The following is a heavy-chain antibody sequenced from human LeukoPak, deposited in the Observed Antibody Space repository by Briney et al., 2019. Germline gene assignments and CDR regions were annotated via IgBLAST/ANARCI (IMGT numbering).Heavy chain of an antibody. J-gene: IGHJ4*02. Sequence: GGSLRLSCAASGFTFSDYRMNWVRQATGKGLEWVSYISRTRNTIYYADSVKGRFTISRDNAKNSLYLQMNSLRDDDTAVYYCARDPSGSYFDYWGQGTLVTVSS. D-gene: IGHD1-26*01. V-gene: IGHV3-48*02. CDR1: GFTFSDYR. CDR3: ARDPSGSYFDY. CDR2: ISRTRNTI.